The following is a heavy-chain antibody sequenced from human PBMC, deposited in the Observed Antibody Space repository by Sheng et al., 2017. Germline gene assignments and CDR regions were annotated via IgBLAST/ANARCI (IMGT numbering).Heavy chain of an antibody. Sequence: QVQLQESGPGLVKPSETPSLTCAVSGYSISSGYYWGWIRQPPGKGLEWIGSIYHSGSTYYNPSLKSRVTISVDTSKNQFSLKLSSVTAADTAVYYCACYGSERWFDPWGQGTLVTVSS. CDR2: IYHSGST. CDR3: ACYGSERWFDP. CDR1: GYSISSGYY. D-gene: IGHD2-15*01. J-gene: IGHJ5*02. V-gene: IGHV4-38-2*01.